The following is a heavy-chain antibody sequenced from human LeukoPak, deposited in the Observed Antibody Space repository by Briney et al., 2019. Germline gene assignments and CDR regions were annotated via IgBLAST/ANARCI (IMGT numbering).Heavy chain of an antibody. CDR3: ARDCDSAGYKTVPSDY. V-gene: IGHV4-59*01. J-gene: IGHJ4*02. D-gene: IGHD3-22*01. CDR2: IHYSGNT. Sequence: PPETPSLTRAGSGGAISTYNWSLIRQPPGKGLEWIGYIHYSGNTNYNPSLKSRVTISIDTSKNQFSLKLNSVTAPDTAVYYWARDCDSAGYKTVPSDYWGQATLVTVSS. CDR1: GGAISTYN.